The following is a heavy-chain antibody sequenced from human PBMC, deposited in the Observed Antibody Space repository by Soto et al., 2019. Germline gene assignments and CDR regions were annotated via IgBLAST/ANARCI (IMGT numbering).Heavy chain of an antibody. CDR3: ARGRYGDY. CDR2: FSAHNGNT. J-gene: IGHJ4*02. V-gene: IGHV1-18*01. Sequence: QVNRVQSGAEVKKPGASVKVSCKASGYTFTSYGITWVRQAPGQGLEWRGWFSAHNGNTDYAQKLQGRVIVTRDTSTSTAYMELRSLRSDDTAVYYCARGRYGDYWGQGALVTVSS. CDR1: GYTFTSYG. D-gene: IGHD1-1*01.